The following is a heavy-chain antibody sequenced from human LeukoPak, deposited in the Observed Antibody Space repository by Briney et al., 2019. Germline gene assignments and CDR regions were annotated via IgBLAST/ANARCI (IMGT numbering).Heavy chain of an antibody. CDR3: ARSSGSYRPMGY. V-gene: IGHV3-48*03. D-gene: IGHD3-22*01. CDR1: GFTFSNYE. J-gene: IGHJ4*02. CDR2: ISISDSSV. Sequence: GGSLRLSCAASGFTFSNYEMNWVRQAPGKGLEWVSHISISDSSVYAASVKGRFTISRDNAKNSLFLQMNSLRAEDTAVYYCARSSGSYRPMGYWGQGTLVTVSS.